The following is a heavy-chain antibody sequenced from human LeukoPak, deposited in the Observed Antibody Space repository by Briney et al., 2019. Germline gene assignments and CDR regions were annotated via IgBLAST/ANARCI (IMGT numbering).Heavy chain of an antibody. D-gene: IGHD3-10*01. CDR1: GFSLSTSGMR. J-gene: IGHJ4*02. V-gene: IGHV2-70*04. Sequence: SGPTLVNPTQTLTLTCTFSGFSLSTSGMRVSRIRQPPGKALEWLARIDWDDDKFYSTSLKTRLTISKDTSKNQVVLTMTNMDPVDTATYYCARSFPYYYGSGSFKYYFDYWGQGALVTVSS. CDR3: ARSFPYYYGSGSFKYYFDY. CDR2: IDWDDDK.